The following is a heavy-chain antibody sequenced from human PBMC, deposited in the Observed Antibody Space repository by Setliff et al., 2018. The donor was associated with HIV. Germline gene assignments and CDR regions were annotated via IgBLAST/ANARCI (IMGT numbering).Heavy chain of an antibody. J-gene: IGHJ6*03. CDR2: VIPIFGTA. Sequence: SVKVSCKASGDTFNSYAISWVRQAPGQGLEWMGGVIPIFGTANYAQKFQGRVTITADESTSTAYMELSSLRSEDTAVYYCAKGGYYNSTGYYYYYLYYLDEWGKGATVTVSS. V-gene: IGHV1-69*13. CDR3: AKGGYYNSTGYYYYYLYYLDE. D-gene: IGHD3-22*01. CDR1: GDTFNSYA.